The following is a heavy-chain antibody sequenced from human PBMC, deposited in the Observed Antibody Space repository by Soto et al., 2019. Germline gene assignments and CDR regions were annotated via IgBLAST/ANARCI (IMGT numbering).Heavy chain of an antibody. CDR3: ARGLPPPGFWSGYYGPHYYYGMDV. CDR2: IIPIFGTA. D-gene: IGHD3-3*01. J-gene: IGHJ6*02. CDR1: GGTFSSYA. V-gene: IGHV1-69*13. Sequence: ASVKVSCKASGGTFSSYAISWVRQAPGQGLEWMGGIIPIFGTANYAQKFQGRVTITADESTSTAYMELSSLKAEDTAVYYCARGLPPPGFWSGYYGPHYYYGMDVWGQGTTVTVSS.